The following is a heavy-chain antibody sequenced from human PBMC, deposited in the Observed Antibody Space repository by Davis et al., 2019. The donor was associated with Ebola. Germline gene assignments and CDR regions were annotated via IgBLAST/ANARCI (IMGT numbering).Heavy chain of an antibody. CDR2: IKQDGSEK. CDR1: GFTFSSYW. Sequence: GGSLRLSCAASGFTFSSYWMSWVRQAPGKGLEWVANIKQDGSEKYYVDSVKGRFTISRDNAKNSLYLQMNSLRAEDTAVYYCARDRVVYATNYYYYGMDVWGQGTTVTVSS. V-gene: IGHV3-7*01. D-gene: IGHD2-8*02. J-gene: IGHJ6*02. CDR3: ARDRVVYATNYYYYGMDV.